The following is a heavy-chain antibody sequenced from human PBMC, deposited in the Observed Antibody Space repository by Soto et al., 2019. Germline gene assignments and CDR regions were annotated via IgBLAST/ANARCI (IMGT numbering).Heavy chain of an antibody. J-gene: IGHJ4*02. CDR3: ARDAEVPGESDRFDY. V-gene: IGHV4-4*02. Sequence: SETLSLTCAVSGDSVTSNVWWSWVRQPPGKGLEWIGEAYHNGLTDYNPSLKSRVTMSVDTSKNEFSLKLTSLTAADTAIYYCARDAEVPGESDRFDYCGPGTMVTVYS. CDR1: GDSVTSNVW. CDR2: AYHNGLT.